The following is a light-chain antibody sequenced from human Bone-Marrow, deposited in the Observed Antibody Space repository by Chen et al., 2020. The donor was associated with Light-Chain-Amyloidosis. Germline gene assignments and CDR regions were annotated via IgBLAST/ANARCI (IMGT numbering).Light chain of an antibody. CDR3: LQRSDRPPLT. V-gene: IGKV3-11*01. CDR1: QSVARY. CDR2: EAS. Sequence: EIVLTQSPATLSLSPGERATLSCRASQSVARYLAWYQQKPGQAPRLLIYEASNRATGIPARFSGSGSETDFTLPISSLEPEDFAVYYCLQRSDRPPLTFGGGTKVEIK. J-gene: IGKJ4*01.